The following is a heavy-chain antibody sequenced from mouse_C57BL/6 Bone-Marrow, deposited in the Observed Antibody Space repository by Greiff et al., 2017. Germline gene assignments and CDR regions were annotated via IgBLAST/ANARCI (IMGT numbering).Heavy chain of an antibody. CDR2: INPYNGGT. Sequence: VQLQQSGPVLVKPGASVKMSCKASGYTFTDYYMNWVKQSHGKSLEWIGVINPYNGGTSYNQKFKGKATLTVDNASSTAYMELNSLTSEDSAVYYCARRLHYYGSSHFDYWGQGTTLTVSS. CDR1: GYTFTDYY. V-gene: IGHV1-19*01. CDR3: ARRLHYYGSSHFDY. D-gene: IGHD1-1*01. J-gene: IGHJ2*01.